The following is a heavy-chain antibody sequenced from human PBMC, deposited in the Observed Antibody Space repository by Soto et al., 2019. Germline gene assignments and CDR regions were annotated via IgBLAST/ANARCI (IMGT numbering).Heavy chain of an antibody. V-gene: IGHV3-30-3*01. CDR3: SREGIIAARLKGSYGMDV. CDR1: GFTFSSYA. Sequence: GGSLRLSCAASGFTFSSYAMHWVRQAPGKGLEWVAVISYDGSNKYYADSVKGRFTISRDNSKNTLYLQMNSLRAEDTAVYYWSREGIIAARLKGSYGMDVWGQGTTVTVSS. J-gene: IGHJ6*02. D-gene: IGHD6-6*01. CDR2: ISYDGSNK.